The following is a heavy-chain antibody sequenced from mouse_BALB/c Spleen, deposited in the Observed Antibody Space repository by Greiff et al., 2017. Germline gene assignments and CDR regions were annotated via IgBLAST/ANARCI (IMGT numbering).Heavy chain of an antibody. CDR1: GFNIKDYY. CDR3: ARGGNAAWFAY. J-gene: IGHJ3*01. Sequence: VQLQQSGAELVRSGASVKLSCTASGFNIKDYYMHWVKQRPEQGLEWIGWIDPENGDTKYDPKFQGKATITADTSSNTAYLQLSSLTSEDTAVYYCARGGNAAWFAYWGQGTLVTVSA. V-gene: IGHV14-1*02. D-gene: IGHD1-1*02. CDR2: IDPENGDT.